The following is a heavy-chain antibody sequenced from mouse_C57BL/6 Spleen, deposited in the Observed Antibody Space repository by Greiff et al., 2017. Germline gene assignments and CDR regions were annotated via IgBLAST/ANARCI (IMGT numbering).Heavy chain of an antibody. D-gene: IGHD4-1*01. CDR1: GYTFTSYW. CDR3: ARDWDVTWFAY. Sequence: QVQLQQPGAELVKPGASVKLSCKASGYTFTSYWMHWVKQRPGQGLEWIGMIYPNSGSTNYNEKFKSKATLTVDKSSSTAYMQLSSLTSEDSAVYYCARDWDVTWFAYWGQGTLVTVSA. J-gene: IGHJ3*01. V-gene: IGHV1-64*01. CDR2: IYPNSGST.